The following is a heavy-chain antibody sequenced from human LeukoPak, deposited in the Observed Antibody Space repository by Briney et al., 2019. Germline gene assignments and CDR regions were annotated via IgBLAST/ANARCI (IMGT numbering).Heavy chain of an antibody. V-gene: IGHV4-59*01. CDR3: ARTEELLLLDY. Sequence: SETLSLTCTVSGGSISSYYWSWLRQPPGKGLEWIGYIYYSGSTNYNPSLKSRVTTSVDTSKNQFSLKLSSVTAADTAVYYCARTEELLLLDYWGQGTLVTVSS. CDR1: GGSISSYY. D-gene: IGHD1-26*01. J-gene: IGHJ4*02. CDR2: IYYSGST.